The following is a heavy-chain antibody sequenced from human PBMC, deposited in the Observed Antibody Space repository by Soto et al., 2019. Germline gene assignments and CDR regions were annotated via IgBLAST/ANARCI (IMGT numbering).Heavy chain of an antibody. CDR3: AKDSVSFNRNYDAFDI. D-gene: IGHD2-15*01. Sequence: PGGSLRLSCETSGFIFRNYAMSWVRQAPGEGPEWVSTIGGGDNIFYADSVKGRFTISRDDSKSTMSLQMDSLRVEDTAIYFCAKDSVSFNRNYDAFDIWGRGTVVTVSS. CDR2: IGGGDNI. V-gene: IGHV3-23*01. CDR1: GFIFRNYA. J-gene: IGHJ3*02.